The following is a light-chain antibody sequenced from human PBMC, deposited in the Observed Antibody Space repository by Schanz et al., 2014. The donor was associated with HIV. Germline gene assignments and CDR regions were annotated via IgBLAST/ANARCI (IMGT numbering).Light chain of an antibody. CDR2: EVS. J-gene: IGLJ3*02. CDR1: SSDVGAYNS. Sequence: QSALTQPASVSGSPGQSITISCTGTSSDVGAYNSVSWFQQHPGKAPKLMIYEVSKRPSGVPDRFSGSKSGNTASLTVSGLQAEDEADYYCSSYAGSNNFWVFGGGTKLTVL. V-gene: IGLV2-8*01. CDR3: SSYAGSNNFWV.